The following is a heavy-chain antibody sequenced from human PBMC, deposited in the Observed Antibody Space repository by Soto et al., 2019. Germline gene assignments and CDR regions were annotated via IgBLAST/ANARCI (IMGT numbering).Heavy chain of an antibody. CDR1: GFTFINYA. CDR3: AKDRRDYDSSLLEAY. CDR2: ISSSGAKT. D-gene: IGHD3-22*01. V-gene: IGHV3-23*01. J-gene: IGHJ4*02. Sequence: PGGSLRLSCAASGFTFINYAMTWFRQAPGKGPEWVSSISSSGAKTYYADSVKGRFTISRDNSKNALYLQMNSLRAEDTAVYYCAKDRRDYDSSLLEAYWGQGSLVTVSS.